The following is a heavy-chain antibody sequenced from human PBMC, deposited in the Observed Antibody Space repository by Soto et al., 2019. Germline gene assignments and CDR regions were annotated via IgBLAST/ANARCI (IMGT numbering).Heavy chain of an antibody. V-gene: IGHV4-31*03. CDR3: ARQTYFDWLFDWFDP. Sequence: SETLSLTCTVSGGSISSGGYYWSWIRQHPGKGLEWTVYIYYSGSTYYNPSLKSRVTISVDTSKNQFSLKLSSVTAADTAVYYCARQTYFDWLFDWFDPWGQGTLVTVSS. J-gene: IGHJ5*02. D-gene: IGHD3-9*01. CDR1: GGSISSGGYY. CDR2: IYYSGST.